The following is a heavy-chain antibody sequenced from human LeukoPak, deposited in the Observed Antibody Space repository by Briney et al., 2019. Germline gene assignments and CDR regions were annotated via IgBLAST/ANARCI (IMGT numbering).Heavy chain of an antibody. CDR3: ASRPVRYFDFDY. Sequence: PSETLSLTCAVYGGSFSGYYWSWMRQPPGKGLEWIGEINHSGSTNYNPSLKSRVTISVDTSKNQFSLKLSSVTAADTAVYYCASRPVRYFDFDYWGQGTLVTVSS. J-gene: IGHJ4*02. D-gene: IGHD3-9*01. CDR1: GGSFSGYY. CDR2: INHSGST. V-gene: IGHV4-34*01.